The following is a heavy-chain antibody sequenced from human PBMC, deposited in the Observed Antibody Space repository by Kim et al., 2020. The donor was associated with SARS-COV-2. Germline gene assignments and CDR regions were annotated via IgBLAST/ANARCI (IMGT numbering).Heavy chain of an antibody. J-gene: IGHJ4*02. V-gene: IGHV1-46*01. Sequence: TSYAQKFQSRVTMTRDTSTSTVYIELSSLRSEDTAVYYCTKYSGRNPFDYWGQGTLVTVSS. D-gene: IGHD1-26*01. CDR3: TKYSGRNPFDY. CDR2: T.